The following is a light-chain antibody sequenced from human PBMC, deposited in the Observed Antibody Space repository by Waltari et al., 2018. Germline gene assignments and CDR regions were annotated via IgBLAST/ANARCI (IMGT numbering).Light chain of an antibody. CDR3: AAWDDSLSGWV. V-gene: IGLV1-47*01. CDR2: RNN. Sequence: QSVLTQPPSASGTPGQRVTISCSGSSSNIGSNYVYWYQQLPGTAPKLLIYRNNQRPSGCPDRFSGSKSGTSASRAISGLRSEDEADYYCAAWDDSLSGWVFGGGTKLTVL. CDR1: SSNIGSNY. J-gene: IGLJ3*02.